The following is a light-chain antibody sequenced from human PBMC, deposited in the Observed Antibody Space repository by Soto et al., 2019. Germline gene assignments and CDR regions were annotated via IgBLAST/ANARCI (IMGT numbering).Light chain of an antibody. V-gene: IGLV2-23*01. CDR3: CSYAGSSTLV. Sequence: QSVLTQPASVSGSPGQSITISCTGTSSDVGSYNLASWYQQHPGKAPKLMIYEGNKRPSGVSNRFSGSKSGNTASLTISGLQAEDEADYYCCSYAGSSTLVFGGGTKLTVL. J-gene: IGLJ2*01. CDR2: EGN. CDR1: SSDVGSYNL.